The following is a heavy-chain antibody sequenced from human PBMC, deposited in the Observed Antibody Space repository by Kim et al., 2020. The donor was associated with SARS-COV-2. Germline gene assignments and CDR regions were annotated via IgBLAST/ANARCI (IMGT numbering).Heavy chain of an antibody. V-gene: IGHV3-21*01. Sequence: ISFADSVKCRFTSSRDNAKNSLYLQINSLRAEDTAVYYCAGGGAARLLDYWGQGTLVTVSS. CDR3: AGGGAARLLDY. J-gene: IGHJ4*02. CDR2: I. D-gene: IGHD6-6*01.